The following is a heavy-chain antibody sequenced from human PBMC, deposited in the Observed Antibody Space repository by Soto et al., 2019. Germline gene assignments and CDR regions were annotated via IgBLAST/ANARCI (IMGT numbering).Heavy chain of an antibody. CDR3: AGGITGTTEEFWIDY. CDR1: GGTFSSYT. Sequence: ASVKVSCKASGGTFSSYTISWVRQAPGQGLEWMGRIIPILGIANYAQKFQGRVTITADKSTSTAYMELSSLRSEDTAVYYCAGGITGTTEEFWIDYWGQGTLVTVSS. CDR2: IIPILGIA. V-gene: IGHV1-69*02. J-gene: IGHJ4*02. D-gene: IGHD1-7*01.